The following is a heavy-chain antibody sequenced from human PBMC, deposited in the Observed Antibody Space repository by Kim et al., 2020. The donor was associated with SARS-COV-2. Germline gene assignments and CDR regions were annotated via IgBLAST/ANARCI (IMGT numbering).Heavy chain of an antibody. CDR3: RGELELISVDY. V-gene: IGHV3-66*02. D-gene: IGHD1-1*01. Sequence: GGSLRLSCAASGFTVSSNYMSWVRQAPGKGLEWVSVIYSGGSTYYADSVKGRFTISRDNSKNTLYLQMNSLRAEDTAVYYCRGELELISVDYWGQGTLVTVSS. J-gene: IGHJ4*02. CDR1: GFTVSSNY. CDR2: IYSGGST.